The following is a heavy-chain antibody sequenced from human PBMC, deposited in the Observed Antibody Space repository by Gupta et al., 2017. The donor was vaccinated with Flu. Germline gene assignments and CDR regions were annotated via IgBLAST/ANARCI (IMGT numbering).Heavy chain of an antibody. J-gene: IGHJ4*02. D-gene: IGHD3-9*01. CDR3: ARDFNDIVTGYYPGFDY. CDR1: GFTFTNHG. V-gene: IGHV3-33*01. CDR2: IWYDGSNK. Sequence: QVQLVESGGGVVQPGGSLRLHWAGSGFTFTNHGRHWVRPAPGKGLEWVAVIWYDGSNKYYADSVKGRFTISRDNSKNTLYLQMNSLRAEDTAVYYCARDFNDIVTGYYPGFDYWGQGTLVTVSS.